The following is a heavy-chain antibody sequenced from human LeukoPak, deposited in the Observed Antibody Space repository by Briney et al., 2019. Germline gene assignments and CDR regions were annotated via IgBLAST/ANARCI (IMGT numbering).Heavy chain of an antibody. CDR1: GFTFSSYW. V-gene: IGHV3-74*01. CDR3: ARDKYSSGWYTDY. D-gene: IGHD6-19*01. Sequence: QAGGSLSLSCAASGFTFSSYWMHWVRQAPGKGLVWVSRINSDGSSTSYADSVKGRITISRDNAKNTLYLQMNSLRAEDTAVYYCARDKYSSGWYTDYWGQGTLVTVSS. CDR2: INSDGSST. J-gene: IGHJ4*02.